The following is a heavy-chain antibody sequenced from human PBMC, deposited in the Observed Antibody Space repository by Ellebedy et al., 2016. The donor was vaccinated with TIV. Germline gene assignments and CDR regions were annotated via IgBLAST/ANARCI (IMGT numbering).Heavy chain of an antibody. D-gene: IGHD6-19*01. CDR2: IWYDGSNK. Sequence: GESLKISCAASGFTFSSYGMHWVRQAPGKGLEWVAVIWYDGSNKYYADSVKCRFTISRDNSKNTLYLQMNSLRAEDTAVYYCAREAGSGPDYWGQGTLVTVSS. CDR3: AREAGSGPDY. V-gene: IGHV3-33*01. J-gene: IGHJ4*02. CDR1: GFTFSSYG.